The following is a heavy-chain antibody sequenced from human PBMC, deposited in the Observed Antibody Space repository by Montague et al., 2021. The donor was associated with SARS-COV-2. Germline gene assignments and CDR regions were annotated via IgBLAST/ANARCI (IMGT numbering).Heavy chain of an antibody. J-gene: IGHJ4*02. V-gene: IGHV4-61*01. D-gene: IGHD2-15*01. CDR2: IDYGGSP. CDR1: GVSVSNRYTH. Sequence: SXTLSLTCTVSGVSVSNRYTHWSWIRQSPGKGLEWIGHIDYGGSPNYSPSLHSRVTISLDTSKNQLSLRLNSATAADTAVYYCATYWQGGSAIEFWGQGTLVTVSS. CDR3: ATYWQGGSAIEF.